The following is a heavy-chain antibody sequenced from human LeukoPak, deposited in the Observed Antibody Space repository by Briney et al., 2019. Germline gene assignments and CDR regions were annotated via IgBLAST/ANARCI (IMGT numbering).Heavy chain of an antibody. D-gene: IGHD3-22*01. Sequence: PGRSLRLSCAASGFTFSSYGMHWVRQAPGKGLEWVAVISYDGSNKYYADSVKGRFTISRDNSKNTLYLQMNSLRAEDTAVYYCAKDMQPITMIDIGGMDVWGQGTTVTVSS. J-gene: IGHJ6*02. V-gene: IGHV3-30*18. CDR2: ISYDGSNK. CDR3: AKDMQPITMIDIGGMDV. CDR1: GFTFSSYG.